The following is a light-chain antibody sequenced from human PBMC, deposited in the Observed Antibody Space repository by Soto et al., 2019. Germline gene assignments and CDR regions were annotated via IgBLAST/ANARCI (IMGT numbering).Light chain of an antibody. CDR1: QRVSSN. V-gene: IGKV3-15*01. CDR3: QQYNNWPPLT. J-gene: IGKJ4*01. Sequence: EIGMTQSPSTLSVSPGERATLSCRARQRVSSNLAWYQQKPGHAPRLLIYGAYTRDTGIPARFSGSGSGTEVSLTISSLQSEDFAVYYCQQYNNWPPLTFGGGTKVEIK. CDR2: GAY.